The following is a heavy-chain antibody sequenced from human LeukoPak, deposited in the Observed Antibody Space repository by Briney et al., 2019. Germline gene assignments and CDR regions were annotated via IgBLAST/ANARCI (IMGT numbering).Heavy chain of an antibody. J-gene: IGHJ6*02. CDR3: ARRSYDFWSGYRSSYYNGMDV. Sequence: SETLSLTCDVYGGSFSGYYWSWIRQPPGEGLEWIGEINHSGSTNYNPSLKSRVTISVDTSKNQFSLKLSSVTAAGTAVYYCARRSYDFWSGYRSSYYNGMDVWGQGTTVTVSS. D-gene: IGHD3-3*01. CDR1: GGSFSGYY. CDR2: INHSGST. V-gene: IGHV4-34*01.